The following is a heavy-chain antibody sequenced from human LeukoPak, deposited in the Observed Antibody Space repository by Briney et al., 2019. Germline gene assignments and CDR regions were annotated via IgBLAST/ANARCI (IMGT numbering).Heavy chain of an antibody. J-gene: IGHJ4*02. D-gene: IGHD3-22*01. CDR2: IYSGGTI. V-gene: IGHV3-53*01. CDR1: GFTVSSNY. Sequence: GGSLRLSCAASGFTVSSNYMAWVRQAPGKGLEWVSVIYSGGTIYYADSVKGQFTISRDNSKNTLYLQMNSLRAEDTAVYYCAREGSYDSSTMWYFDYWGQGTLVTVSS. CDR3: AREGSYDSSTMWYFDY.